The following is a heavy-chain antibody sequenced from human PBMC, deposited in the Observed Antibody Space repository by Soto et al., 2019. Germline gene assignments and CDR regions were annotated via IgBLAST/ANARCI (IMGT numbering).Heavy chain of an antibody. CDR1: RGSISSGTNY. V-gene: IGHV4-30-4*08. D-gene: IGHD3-9*01. CDR3: PRRPYYDILTGYRIPFDP. J-gene: IGHJ5*02. Sequence: SETLSLTCTVSRGSISSGTNYWAWIRQPPGKGLEWIGYIYYSGSTYYNPSLKSRVTISVDTSKNQFSLKLSSVTAADTAVYYCPRRPYYDILTGYRIPFDPWGQGTMVTV. CDR2: IYYSGST.